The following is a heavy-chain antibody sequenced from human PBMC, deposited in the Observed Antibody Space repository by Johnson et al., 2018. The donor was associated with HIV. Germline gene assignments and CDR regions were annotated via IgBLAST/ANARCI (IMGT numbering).Heavy chain of an antibody. CDR1: EFTFSSYA. D-gene: IGHD6-13*01. V-gene: IGHV3-23*03. CDR2: IYSGGST. CDR3: ARDRLYYGSSWYEESNAFDI. Sequence: VQLVESGGGLVQPGGSLRLSCAGSEFTFSSYAMSWVRQTPGKGLEWVSVIYSGGSTYYADSVKGRFTISRDNSKNTLYLQMNSLRTEDTAFYYCARDRLYYGSSWYEESNAFDIWGQGTMVTVSS. J-gene: IGHJ3*02.